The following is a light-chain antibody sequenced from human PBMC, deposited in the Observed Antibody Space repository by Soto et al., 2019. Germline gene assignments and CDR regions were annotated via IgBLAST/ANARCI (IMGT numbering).Light chain of an antibody. V-gene: IGKV1-12*01. Sequence: DIQVTQSPSSVSASVGDRVTITCRASQDIKKWLVWYQQKPGKAPNLLIYSASDLHGGVPSRFSGSGSGTDFTLTISGLQPEDFGTYYCQQANSLPIVFGHGTRLEIK. J-gene: IGKJ5*01. CDR2: SAS. CDR3: QQANSLPIV. CDR1: QDIKKW.